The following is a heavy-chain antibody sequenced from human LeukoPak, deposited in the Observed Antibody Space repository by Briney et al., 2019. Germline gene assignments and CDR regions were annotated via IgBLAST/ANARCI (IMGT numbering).Heavy chain of an antibody. CDR2: ISAYNGNT. D-gene: IGHD3-10*01. J-gene: IGHJ6*02. Sequence: ASVKVSCKASGYTFTSYGISWVRQAPGQGLEWMGWISAYNGNTNYAQKLQGRVTMTTDTSTSTAYMELRSLRSDDTAVYYCARDLWFGETYYYYGMDVWGQGTTVTVSS. CDR3: ARDLWFGETYYYYGMDV. CDR1: GYTFTSYG. V-gene: IGHV1-18*01.